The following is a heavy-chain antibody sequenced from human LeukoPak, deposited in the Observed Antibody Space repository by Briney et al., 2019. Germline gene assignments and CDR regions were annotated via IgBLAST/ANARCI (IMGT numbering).Heavy chain of an antibody. CDR2: IYSGGST. CDR3: ARLQSERSGWYGKDY. CDR1: GFSVSSNY. D-gene: IGHD4-11*01. J-gene: IGHJ4*02. V-gene: IGHV3-53*01. Sequence: GGSLRLSCAASGFSVSSNYMSWVRQAPGKGLEWVSIIYSGGSTYYADSVKGRFTISRDNSKNTLYLQMNSLRVEDTAVYYCARLQSERSGWYGKDYWGQGTLVTVSS.